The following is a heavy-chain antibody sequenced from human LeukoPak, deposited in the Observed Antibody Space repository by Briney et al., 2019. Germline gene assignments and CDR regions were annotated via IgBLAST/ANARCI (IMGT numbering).Heavy chain of an antibody. Sequence: PSETLSLTCTVSGGSISSYYWSWIRQPPGKGLEWIGYIYYRGSTNYNPSLKSRVTISVDTSKNQFSLKLSSVTAADTAVYYCAGDYGDFEGGFDPWGQGTLVTVSS. V-gene: IGHV4-59*01. D-gene: IGHD4-17*01. CDR1: GGSISSYY. CDR3: AGDYGDFEGGFDP. J-gene: IGHJ5*02. CDR2: IYYRGST.